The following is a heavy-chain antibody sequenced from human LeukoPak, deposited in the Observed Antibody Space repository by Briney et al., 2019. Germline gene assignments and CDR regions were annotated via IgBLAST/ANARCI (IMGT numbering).Heavy chain of an antibody. J-gene: IGHJ4*02. Sequence: PGGSLRLSCAASGFTFSSYWMHWVRQAPGKGLVWVSRINSDGSSTSYADSVKGRFTISRDNAKNTLYLQMNSLRAEDTAVYYCARLCSSSWYAMDKYYFDYWGQGTLVTVSS. D-gene: IGHD6-13*01. CDR3: ARLCSSSWYAMDKYYFDY. CDR1: GFTFSSYW. V-gene: IGHV3-74*01. CDR2: INSDGSST.